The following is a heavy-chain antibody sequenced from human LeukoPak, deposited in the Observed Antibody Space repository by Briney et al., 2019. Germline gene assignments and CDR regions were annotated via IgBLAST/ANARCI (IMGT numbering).Heavy chain of an antibody. CDR3: ARGPPYCSGGSCYSRGPYYFDY. CDR2: INWNGGST. V-gene: IGHV3-20*01. Sequence: GGSLRLSCAASGFTFDDYGMSWVRQAPGKGLEWVSGINWNGGSTGYADSVKGRFTISRDNAKNSLYLQMNSLRAEDTALYRCARGPPYCSGGSCYSRGPYYFDYWGQGTLVTVSS. CDR1: GFTFDDYG. J-gene: IGHJ4*02. D-gene: IGHD2-15*01.